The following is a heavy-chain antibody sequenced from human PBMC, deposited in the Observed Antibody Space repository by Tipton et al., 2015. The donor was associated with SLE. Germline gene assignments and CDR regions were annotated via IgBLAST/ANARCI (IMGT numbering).Heavy chain of an antibody. Sequence: SLRLSCAASGFTFSSYAMSWVRQAPGKGLEWVSAISGSGGSTYYADSVKGRFTISRDNSKNTLYLQMNSLRAEDTAVYYCTKRAGIAAAGTRGAFDIWGQGTMVTVSS. CDR3: TKRAGIAAAGTRGAFDI. D-gene: IGHD6-13*01. V-gene: IGHV3-23*01. CDR1: GFTFSSYA. J-gene: IGHJ3*02. CDR2: ISGSGGST.